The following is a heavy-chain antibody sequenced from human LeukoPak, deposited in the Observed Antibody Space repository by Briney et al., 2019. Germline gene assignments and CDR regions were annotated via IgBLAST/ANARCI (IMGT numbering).Heavy chain of an antibody. CDR2: LSGSGDKT. D-gene: IGHD2-2*01. V-gene: IGHV3-23*01. CDR1: GFTFRSYA. J-gene: IGHJ4*02. CDR3: AKDLNYAFDY. Sequence: GGPLRLSCAASGFTFRSYAMSWVRQAPGKGLEWVSALSGSGDKTFYADSVKGRFTISRDNAKNTLYLQMRSLMTEDTAVYYCAKDLNYAFDYWGQGTLVTVSS.